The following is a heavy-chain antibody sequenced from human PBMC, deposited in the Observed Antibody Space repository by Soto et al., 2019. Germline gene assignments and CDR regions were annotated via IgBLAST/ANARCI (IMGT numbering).Heavy chain of an antibody. Sequence: PGGSLRLSCAASGFTFSSYAMSWVRQAPGKGLEWVSAISGSGGSTYYVDSVKGRFTISRDNSKNTLYLQMNSLRAEDTAVYYCAKASFSVFDAFDIWGQGTMVTVSS. CDR1: GFTFSSYA. V-gene: IGHV3-23*01. CDR3: AKASFSVFDAFDI. D-gene: IGHD3-16*02. J-gene: IGHJ3*02. CDR2: ISGSGGST.